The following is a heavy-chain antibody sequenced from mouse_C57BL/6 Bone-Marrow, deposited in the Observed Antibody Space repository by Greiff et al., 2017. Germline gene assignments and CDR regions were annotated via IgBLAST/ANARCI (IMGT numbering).Heavy chain of an antibody. CDR3: TTRVLDDGYPDDFDN. CDR2: IDPENGDT. CDR1: GFNIKDDY. Sequence: EVQLQESGAELVRPGASVKLSCTASGFNIKDDYMHWVKQRPEQGLEWIGWIDPENGDTEYASKFQGKAAITADTPSNTSYLQRSSLTSEDTAVYYGTTRVLDDGYPDDFDNGGKGTTLTGSA. D-gene: IGHD2-3*01. J-gene: IGHJ2*01. V-gene: IGHV14-4*01.